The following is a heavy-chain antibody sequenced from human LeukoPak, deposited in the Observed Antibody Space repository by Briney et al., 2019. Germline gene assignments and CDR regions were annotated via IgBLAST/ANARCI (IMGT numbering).Heavy chain of an antibody. D-gene: IGHD6-13*01. CDR3: ARARQQLGWANWFDS. J-gene: IGHJ5*02. CDR1: GYTFSSYG. CDR2: ISAYNGKT. Sequence: GASVKVSCKASGYTFSSYGMSWVRQAPGQGLEWMGWISAYNGKTKYAQKLQGRVTMTTETSTSTAYMELRSLRSDDTAVYYCARARQQLGWANWFDSLGQRTLVTVSS. V-gene: IGHV1-18*01.